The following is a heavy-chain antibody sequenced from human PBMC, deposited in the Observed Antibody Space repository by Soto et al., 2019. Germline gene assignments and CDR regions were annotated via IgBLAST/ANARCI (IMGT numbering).Heavy chain of an antibody. V-gene: IGHV3-30*18. CDR1: GFTFSSYG. Sequence: GGSLRLSCAASGFTFSSYGMHWVRQAPGKGLEWVAVISYDGSNKYYADSVKGRFTISRDNSKNTLYLQMNSLRAEDTAVYYCAKGALETVTTWLDYYYMDVWGKGTTVTVSS. CDR2: ISYDGSNK. CDR3: AKGALETVTTWLDYYYMDV. D-gene: IGHD4-17*01. J-gene: IGHJ6*03.